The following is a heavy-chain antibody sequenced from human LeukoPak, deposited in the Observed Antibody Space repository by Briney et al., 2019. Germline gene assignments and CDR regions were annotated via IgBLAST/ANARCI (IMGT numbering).Heavy chain of an antibody. CDR1: GGSISSYY. V-gene: IGHV4-59*01. D-gene: IGHD1-26*01. Sequence: KPSETLSLTCTVSGGSISSYYWSWLRQPPGKGLEWIGYIYYSGSTNYTPSLKSRVTISVDTSKNQFSLKLSSVTAADTAVYYCARLVGASDAFDIWGQGTMVTVSS. CDR2: IYYSGST. J-gene: IGHJ3*02. CDR3: ARLVGASDAFDI.